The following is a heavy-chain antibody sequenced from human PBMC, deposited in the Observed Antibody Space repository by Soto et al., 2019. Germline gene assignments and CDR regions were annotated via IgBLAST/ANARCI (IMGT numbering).Heavy chain of an antibody. CDR3: ARYLEYSSSWYVYYYYYGMDV. CDR2: IYYSGCT. Sequence: QLQLQESGPGLVKPSETLSLTCTVSAGSISSSSYYWGWIRQPPGKGLEWIGSIYYSGCTYYNPSLKSRVIIFVYTSKNQFRLKLRSVTAADTAVYYCARYLEYSSSWYVYYYYYGMDVWGQGTTGTVSS. V-gene: IGHV4-39*01. J-gene: IGHJ6*02. D-gene: IGHD6-13*01. CDR1: AGSISSSSYY.